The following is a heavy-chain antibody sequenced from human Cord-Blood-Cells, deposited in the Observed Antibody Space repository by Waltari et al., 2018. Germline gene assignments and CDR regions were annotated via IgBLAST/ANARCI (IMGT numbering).Heavy chain of an antibody. CDR2: IRYDGSNK. Sequence: QVQLVESGGGVVQPGGSLRLSCAASGFTFSSYGMHWVRQAPGKGLEWVGFIRYDGSNKYYADCVKGRFTISRDNSKNTLYLQMNSLRAEDTAVYYCAKDSGQQLDYWGQGTLVTVSS. J-gene: IGHJ4*02. CDR3: AKDSGQQLDY. V-gene: IGHV3-30*02. CDR1: GFTFSSYG. D-gene: IGHD6-13*01.